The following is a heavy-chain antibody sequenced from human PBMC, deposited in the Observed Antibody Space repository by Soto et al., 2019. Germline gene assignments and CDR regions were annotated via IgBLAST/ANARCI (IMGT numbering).Heavy chain of an antibody. J-gene: IGHJ6*03. D-gene: IGHD2-2*01. Sequence: PSETLSLTCTVSGGSISSYYWSWIRQPPGKGLEWIGYIYYSGSTNYNPSLKSRVTISVDTSKNQFSLKLSSVTAADTAVYYCARHRGLGYCSSTSCYDWDYYYYMDVWGKGTTVTVSS. CDR1: GGSISSYY. CDR2: IYYSGST. CDR3: ARHRGLGYCSSTSCYDWDYYYYMDV. V-gene: IGHV4-59*08.